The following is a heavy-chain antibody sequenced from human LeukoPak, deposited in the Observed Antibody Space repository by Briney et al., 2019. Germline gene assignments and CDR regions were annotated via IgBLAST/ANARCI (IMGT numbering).Heavy chain of an antibody. CDR3: ARSYYYDSSGYYSP. J-gene: IGHJ5*02. D-gene: IGHD3-22*01. CDR1: GGSFSGYY. V-gene: IGHV4-34*01. CDR2: INHSGST. Sequence: PSETLSLTCAVYGGSFSGYYWSWIRQPPGKGLEWIGEINHSGSTNYNPSLKSRVTISVDTSKNQFSLKLSSVTAANTAVYYCARSYYYDSSGYYSPWGQGTLVTVSS.